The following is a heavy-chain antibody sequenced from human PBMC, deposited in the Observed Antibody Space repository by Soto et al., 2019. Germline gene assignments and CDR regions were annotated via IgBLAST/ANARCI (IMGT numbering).Heavy chain of an antibody. J-gene: IGHJ4*02. CDR3: ARGGRGYICFNEF. CDR2: LIPVFQTA. D-gene: IGHD3-22*01. CDR1: GGLFSSYP. Sequence: QEQLVQSGAEVKKPGSSVKVSCKASGGLFSSYPISCVRQVPGQGLEWMGGLIPVFQTAYYTQRFQGRVTNTADESTNTAYIEISSLRSEDTAIYYCARGGRGYICFNEFWGQGTLGTVSS. V-gene: IGHV1-69*01.